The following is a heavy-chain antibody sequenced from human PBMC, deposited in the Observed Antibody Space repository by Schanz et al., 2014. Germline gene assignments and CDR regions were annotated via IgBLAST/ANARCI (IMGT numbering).Heavy chain of an antibody. V-gene: IGHV1-24*01. CDR2: FDPEDVET. CDR1: GYTLTDLS. CDR3: ATDHIAAAGSQYFYYYGMGV. J-gene: IGHJ6*02. D-gene: IGHD6-13*01. Sequence: QVQLVQSGAEVKKPGASVKVYCKVSGYTLTDLSMHWVRQAPGKGLEWMGGFDPEDVETIYAQKFQGRVTMTEDTSTDTAYMELSSLRSEDTAVYYCATDHIAAAGSQYFYYYGMGVWGQGTTVTVSS.